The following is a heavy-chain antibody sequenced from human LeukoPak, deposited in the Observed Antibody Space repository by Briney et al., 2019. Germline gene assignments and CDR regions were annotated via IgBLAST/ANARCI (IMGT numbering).Heavy chain of an antibody. J-gene: IGHJ4*02. CDR3: ARDGRGYCDKTSCRPFDS. D-gene: IGHD2-2*01. Sequence: PGGSLRLSCAASGFTFSSYAMNWVRQAPGKGLEPVAYISGSGSTTSYADSVKGRFTISRDNAKNLLFLQMNSLRAEDTAVYYCARDGRGYCDKTSCRPFDSWGQGILVTVSS. CDR1: GFTFSSYA. V-gene: IGHV3-48*03. CDR2: ISGSGSTT.